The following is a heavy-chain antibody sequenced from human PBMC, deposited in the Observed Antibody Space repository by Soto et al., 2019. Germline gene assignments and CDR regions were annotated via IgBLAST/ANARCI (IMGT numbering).Heavy chain of an antibody. J-gene: IGHJ6*02. CDR3: ARRGYCTKGVCYYSMDV. CDR1: GGSISSSNW. V-gene: IGHV4-4*02. Sequence: QVQLQESGPGLVKPSGTLSLTCAVSGGSISSSNWWSWVRQPPGKGLEWIGEIYHSGSPNYNPSLKSRVTISVDKSKNQFSLMLCSVTAADTAVYYCARRGYCTKGVCYYSMDVWGQGTTVTFSS. CDR2: IYHSGSP. D-gene: IGHD2-8*01.